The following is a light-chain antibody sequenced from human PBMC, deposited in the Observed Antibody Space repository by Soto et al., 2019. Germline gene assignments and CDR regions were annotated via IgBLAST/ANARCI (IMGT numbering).Light chain of an antibody. CDR3: GTWDSSLSVVV. CDR2: DND. V-gene: IGLV1-51*01. J-gene: IGLJ2*01. CDR1: SSNIGKNY. Sequence: QSVLTQSTSVSATPGQTVTISCSGSSSNIGKNYVSWYQQLPGTAPKLLIYDNDKRPSGIPDRFSGSKSDTSATLGITGLQTGDEADYYCGTWDSSLSVVVFGGGTKLTVL.